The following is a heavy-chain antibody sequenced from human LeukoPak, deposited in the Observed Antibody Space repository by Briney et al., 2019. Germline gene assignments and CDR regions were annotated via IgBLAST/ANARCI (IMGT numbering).Heavy chain of an antibody. J-gene: IGHJ5*02. D-gene: IGHD2-2*01. CDR3: ARGYCSSTSCYPWFDP. Sequence: ASVKVSCKASGYTFTSYDINWVRQATGQGLEWMGWMNPNSGNTGYAQKFQGRVTMTRNTSISTAYMELSSLRSEDTAVYYCARGYCSSTSCYPWFDPWGQGTLVTVSS. CDR1: GYTFTSYD. CDR2: MNPNSGNT. V-gene: IGHV1-8*01.